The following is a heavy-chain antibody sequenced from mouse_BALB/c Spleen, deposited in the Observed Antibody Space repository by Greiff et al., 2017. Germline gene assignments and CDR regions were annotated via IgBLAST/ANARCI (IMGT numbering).Heavy chain of an antibody. CDR3: ATTMITTNAMDY. CDR1: GYSFTGYY. Sequence: LVKTGASVKISCKASGYSFTGYYMHWVRQSHGKSLEWIGYISCYNGATSYNQKFKGKATFTVDTSSSTAYMQFNSLTSEDSAVYYCATTMITTNAMDYWGQGTSVTVSS. CDR2: ISCYNGAT. J-gene: IGHJ4*01. V-gene: IGHV1S34*01. D-gene: IGHD2-4*01.